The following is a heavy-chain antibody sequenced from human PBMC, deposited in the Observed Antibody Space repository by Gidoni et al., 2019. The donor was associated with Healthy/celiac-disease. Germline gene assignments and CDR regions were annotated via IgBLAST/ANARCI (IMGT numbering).Heavy chain of an antibody. CDR2: IYSGGST. V-gene: IGHV3-66*02. D-gene: IGHD4-17*01. Sequence: EVQLVESGGGLVQPGGSLRLSCAASGFTVRSNYMSWVRQAPGKGLEWVSVIYSGGSTYYADSVKGRFTISRDNSKNTLYLQMNSLRAEDTAVYYCASAYDYGDYGAFDIWGQGTMVTVSS. CDR3: ASAYDYGDYGAFDI. J-gene: IGHJ3*02. CDR1: GFTVRSNY.